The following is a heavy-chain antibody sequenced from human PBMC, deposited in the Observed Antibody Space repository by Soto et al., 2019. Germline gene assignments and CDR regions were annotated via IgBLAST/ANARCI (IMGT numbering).Heavy chain of an antibody. V-gene: IGHV4-39*01. J-gene: IGHJ4*02. Sequence: QLQLQESGPGLVKPSETLSLTCTVSGGSISSNSYYWAWIRQPPGKGLEWIGSMYHSGSTYHTPSLKSRVTISADTSKNQSSLRLSSVTAADTAVYYCALGPYCSGDSCYSQGFDHWGQGTLVTVSS. CDR2: MYHSGST. CDR3: ALGPYCSGDSCYSQGFDH. D-gene: IGHD2-15*01. CDR1: GGSISSNSYY.